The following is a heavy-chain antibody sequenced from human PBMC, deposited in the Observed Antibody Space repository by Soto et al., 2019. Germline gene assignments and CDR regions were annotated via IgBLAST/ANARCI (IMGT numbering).Heavy chain of an antibody. CDR2: VYGNDDK. V-gene: IGHV2-5*01. CDR1: GFSLTTTAVA. D-gene: IGHD1-1*01. J-gene: IGHJ4*02. CDR3: ARRNGPFYFDC. Sequence: QITLKESGPTLVKPTQTLTLTCTFSGFSLTTTAVAVGWIRQPPGKALEWLAIVYGNDDKFYSPSLKSRLTITCDTSTDLVVLTFTNKDREYIGTYSCARRNGPFYFDCWGKGTLDTGSS.